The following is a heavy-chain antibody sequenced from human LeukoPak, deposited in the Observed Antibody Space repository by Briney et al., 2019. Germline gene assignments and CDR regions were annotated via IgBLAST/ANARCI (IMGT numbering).Heavy chain of an antibody. V-gene: IGHV3-30*04. Sequence: GGSLRLSCAASGFTFSSYAMHWVRQAPGKGLEWVAVISYDGSNKYYADSVKGRFTISRDNSKNMLYLQMNSLRAEDTAVYYCARGGDIVVVPAAIVLDYWGQGTLVTVSS. J-gene: IGHJ4*02. CDR3: ARGGDIVVVPAAIVLDY. CDR1: GFTFSSYA. CDR2: ISYDGSNK. D-gene: IGHD2-2*01.